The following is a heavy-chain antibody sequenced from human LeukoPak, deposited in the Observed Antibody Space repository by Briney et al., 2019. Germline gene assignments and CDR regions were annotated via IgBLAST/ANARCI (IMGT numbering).Heavy chain of an antibody. CDR2: MNPDNGNT. V-gene: IGHV1-8*01. CDR1: GYRFTNFD. D-gene: IGHD6-13*01. J-gene: IGHJ4*02. Sequence: ASVKVSCKTSGYRFTNFDINWVRQAPGQGLEWLGWMNPDNGNTGYAQKFQGRVSMSGDTSISTAFMVLSSLSSDDTAVYSCARGPRESSSSDYWGQGTLVTVSS. CDR3: ARGPRESSSSDY.